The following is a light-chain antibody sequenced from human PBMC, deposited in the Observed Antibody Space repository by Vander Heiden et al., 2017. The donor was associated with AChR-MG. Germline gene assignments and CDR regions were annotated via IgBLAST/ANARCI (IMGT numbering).Light chain of an antibody. CDR1: QSVNTTF. V-gene: IGKV3-20*01. J-gene: IGKJ2*01. CDR2: GTS. Sequence: EVVLTQSPDTLSLSTGERATLSCRASQSVNTTFLSWNQQRPGRAPRLLIYGTSNRATGTPDRFSGSGSGTDFTLAISRLEPDDFAVYFCQHGYTFGQGTKLEMK. CDR3: QHGYT.